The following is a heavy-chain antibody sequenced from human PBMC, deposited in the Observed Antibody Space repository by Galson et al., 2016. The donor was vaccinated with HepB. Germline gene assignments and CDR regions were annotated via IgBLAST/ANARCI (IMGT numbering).Heavy chain of an antibody. Sequence: SLRLSCAASGFSFSNYWMSWVRQSPGKGLEWVANIKQDGSENYYVDSVKGRFTISRDNAKNSLYWQMNSLRAEDTAVYYCATNPRAEFDWLYISGSPYFDNWGQGSLVTVS. CDR3: ATNPRAEFDWLYISGSPYFDN. D-gene: IGHD3-9*01. J-gene: IGHJ4*02. CDR2: IKQDGSEN. V-gene: IGHV3-7*01. CDR1: GFSFSNYW.